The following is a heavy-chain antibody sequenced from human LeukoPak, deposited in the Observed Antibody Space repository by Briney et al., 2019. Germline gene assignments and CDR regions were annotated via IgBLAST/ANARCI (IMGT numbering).Heavy chain of an antibody. CDR3: ARGYDFWSGYYITNYYYHGMDV. J-gene: IGHJ6*02. D-gene: IGHD3-3*01. V-gene: IGHV1-46*01. CDR2: INPSGGST. CDR1: GYTFTSYF. Sequence: ASVKVSCKASGYTFTSYFMHWVRQAPGQGLEWMGIINPSGGSTSYAQKFQGRVTMTGDTSTSTVYMELSSLRSEDTAVYYCARGYDFWSGYYITNYYYHGMDVWGQGTTVTVSS.